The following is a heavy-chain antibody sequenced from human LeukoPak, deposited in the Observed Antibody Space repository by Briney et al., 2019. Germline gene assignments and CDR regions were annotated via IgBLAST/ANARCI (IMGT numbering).Heavy chain of an antibody. J-gene: IGHJ4*02. CDR1: GFTFDDYG. Sequence: GGSLRLSCAASGFTFDDYGMSWVRQAPGKGLEWVSGINRNSGSTGYADSVKGRFTISRDNAKNTPYLEMNSLRAEDTALYYCARGVHHSRANDDWGQGTLVTVSS. CDR3: ARGVHHSRANDD. D-gene: IGHD1-1*01. CDR2: INRNSGST. V-gene: IGHV3-20*04.